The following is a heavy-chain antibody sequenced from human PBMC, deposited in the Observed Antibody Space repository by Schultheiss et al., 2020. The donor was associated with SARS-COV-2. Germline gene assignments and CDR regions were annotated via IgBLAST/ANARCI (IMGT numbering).Heavy chain of an antibody. CDR1: GGSFSSYY. CDR2: INHSGST. D-gene: IGHD3-16*01. V-gene: IGHV4-34*01. CDR3: VRGGPIGDRGMDV. Sequence: SETLSLTCAVYGGSFSSYYWSWIRQPPGKGLEWIGEINHSGSTNYSPSLKSRVTISVDKPKNQISLNLTSVTAADTAVYYCVRGGPIGDRGMDVWGQGTTVTVSS. J-gene: IGHJ6*02.